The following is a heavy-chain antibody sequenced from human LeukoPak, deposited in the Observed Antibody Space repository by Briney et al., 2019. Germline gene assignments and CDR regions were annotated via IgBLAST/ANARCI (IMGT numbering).Heavy chain of an antibody. CDR2: IIPIFGTA. J-gene: IGHJ5*02. Sequence: GASVKVSCKASGGTFSSYAISWVRQAPGQGLEWMGGIIPIFGTANYAQKFQGRVMITTDESTSTAYMELSSLRSEDTAVYYCARDSGGVATPYGSWFDPWGQGTLVTVSS. CDR3: ARDSGGVATPYGSWFDP. CDR1: GGTFSSYA. V-gene: IGHV1-69*05. D-gene: IGHD5-12*01.